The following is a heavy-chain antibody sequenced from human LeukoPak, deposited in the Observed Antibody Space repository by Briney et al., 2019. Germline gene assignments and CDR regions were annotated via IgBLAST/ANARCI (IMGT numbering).Heavy chain of an antibody. D-gene: IGHD3-3*01. V-gene: IGHV4-59*12. Sequence: SETLSLTCTVSGGSISSYYWSWIRQPPGKGLEWIGYIYYSGSTNYNPSLKSRVTISVDTSKNQFSLKLSSVTAADTAVYYCARAPRRVLRFLEWLSPETWFDPWGQGTLVTVSS. CDR2: IYYSGST. J-gene: IGHJ5*02. CDR3: ARAPRRVLRFLEWLSPETWFDP. CDR1: GGSISSYY.